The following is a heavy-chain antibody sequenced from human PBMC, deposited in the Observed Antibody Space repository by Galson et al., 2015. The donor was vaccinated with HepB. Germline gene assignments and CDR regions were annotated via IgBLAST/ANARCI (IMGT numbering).Heavy chain of an antibody. CDR2: IYHSGRA. CDR1: GLSISSDYY. Sequence: ETLSLTCSVSGLSISSDYYWGWIRQPPGKGLEWIGSIYHSGRAYYNPSLKSRVTISVDTSMNQFSLKLTSMAAADTAVYYCARSYTGSYLYWGQGTLVAVPT. J-gene: IGHJ4*02. D-gene: IGHD1-26*01. CDR3: ARSYTGSYLY. V-gene: IGHV4-38-2*01.